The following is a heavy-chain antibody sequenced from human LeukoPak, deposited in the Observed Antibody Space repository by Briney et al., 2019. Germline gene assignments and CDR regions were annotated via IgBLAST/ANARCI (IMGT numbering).Heavy chain of an antibody. D-gene: IGHD3-3*01. Sequence: GGSLRLSCAASGFTFSSYSMNWVRQAPGKGLEWVSSISSSSSYIYYADSVKGRFTISRDNAKNSLYLRMNSLRAEDTAVYYCARGAAIFVDYYMDVWGKGTTVTVSS. V-gene: IGHV3-21*01. CDR3: ARGAAIFVDYYMDV. J-gene: IGHJ6*03. CDR1: GFTFSSYS. CDR2: ISSSSSYI.